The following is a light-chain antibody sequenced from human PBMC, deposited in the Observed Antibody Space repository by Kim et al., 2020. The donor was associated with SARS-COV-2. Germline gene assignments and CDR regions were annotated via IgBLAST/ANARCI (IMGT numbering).Light chain of an antibody. V-gene: IGLV3-27*01. Sequence: VAPGQPARITCSGDVLAKKYALWFQQKPGQAPVLMIYKDSERPSGIPERFSGSSSGTTVTLTISGAQVEDEADYYCYSAADNNLVFGGGTQLTVL. CDR1: VLAKKY. CDR3: YSAADNNLV. CDR2: KDS. J-gene: IGLJ2*01.